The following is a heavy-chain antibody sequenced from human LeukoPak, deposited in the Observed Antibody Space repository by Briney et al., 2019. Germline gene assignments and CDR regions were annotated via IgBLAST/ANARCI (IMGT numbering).Heavy chain of an antibody. V-gene: IGHV3-23*01. Sequence: GGSLRLSCAASGFTFSSYAMSWVRQAPGKGLEWVSAISGSGGSTYYADSVKGRFTISRDNSKNTLYLQMNSLRAEDTAVYYCAYMRGLYYGIDYWGQGTLVTVSS. CDR2: ISGSGGST. D-gene: IGHD3-10*01. CDR1: GFTFSSYA. CDR3: AYMRGLYYGIDY. J-gene: IGHJ4*02.